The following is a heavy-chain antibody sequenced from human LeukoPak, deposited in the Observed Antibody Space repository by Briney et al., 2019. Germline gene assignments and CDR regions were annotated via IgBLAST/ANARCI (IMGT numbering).Heavy chain of an antibody. CDR2: IYHTGST. J-gene: IGHJ4*02. CDR3: ASSLIDKDDY. D-gene: IGHD3-22*01. Sequence: SETLSLTCAVSGASISGSGYYWGWIRQPPGMELQWIGNIYHTGSTYYNASLQSRVTISVDKSKNQFSLKLSSVTAADTAVYYCASSLIDKDDYWGQGTLVTVSS. CDR1: GASISGSGYY. V-gene: IGHV4-39*07.